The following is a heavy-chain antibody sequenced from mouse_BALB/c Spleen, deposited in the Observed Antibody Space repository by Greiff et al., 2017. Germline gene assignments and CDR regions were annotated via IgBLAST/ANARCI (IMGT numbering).Heavy chain of an antibody. V-gene: IGHV7-3*02. J-gene: IGHJ4*01. Sequence: EVQRVESGGGLVQPGGSLRLSCATSGFTFTDYYMSWVRQPPGKALEWLGFIRNKANGYTTEYSASVKGRFTISRDNSQSILYLQMNTLRAEDSATYYCARDYGCDPMDYWGQGTSVTVSS. CDR1: GFTFTDYY. CDR3: ARDYGCDPMDY. D-gene: IGHD2-2*01. CDR2: IRNKANGYTT.